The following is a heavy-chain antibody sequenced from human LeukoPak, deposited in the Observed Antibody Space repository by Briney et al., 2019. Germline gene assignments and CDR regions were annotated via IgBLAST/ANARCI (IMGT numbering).Heavy chain of an antibody. V-gene: IGHV3-43*02. CDR2: DSGDGGST. Sequence: GGSLRLSCAASGFTFDDYAMHWARQAPGKGLEWVSLDSGDGGSTYYAGSVKGRFTISRDNSKNSLHLQMTSLRTEDTALYYCAKETPDSSGYSFDSWGQGTLVTVSS. CDR3: AKETPDSSGYSFDS. D-gene: IGHD3-22*01. J-gene: IGHJ4*02. CDR1: GFTFDDYA.